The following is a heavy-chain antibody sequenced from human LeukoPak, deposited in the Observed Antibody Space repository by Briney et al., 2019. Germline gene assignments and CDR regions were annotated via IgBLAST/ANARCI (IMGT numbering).Heavy chain of an antibody. Sequence: GSLRLSCAASGFTFSSYAMRWVRQAPGKGLEWGAVISYDGSNKYYADSVKGRFTISRDNSKNTLYLQMNSLRAEDTAVYYCARAPDYDFWSGYYTGYYYYGMDVWGQGTTVTVSS. D-gene: IGHD3-3*01. CDR2: ISYDGSNK. CDR1: GFTFSSYA. V-gene: IGHV3-30-3*01. CDR3: ARAPDYDFWSGYYTGYYYYGMDV. J-gene: IGHJ6*02.